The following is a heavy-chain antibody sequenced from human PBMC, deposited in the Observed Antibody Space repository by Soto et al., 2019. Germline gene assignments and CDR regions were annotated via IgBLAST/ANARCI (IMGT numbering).Heavy chain of an antibody. Sequence: ASETLSLTCAVCGGSVSGYFWSWIRQPPGKGLEWIGEINHSGTTSYSPSLDSRVTTSVDTSKNQFSLRLSSVTAADTAIYYCARRYCSDSYCSYFDYWGRGTLVTVSS. D-gene: IGHD2-15*01. CDR1: GGSVSGYF. CDR3: ARRYCSDSYCSYFDY. J-gene: IGHJ4*02. V-gene: IGHV4-34*01. CDR2: INHSGTT.